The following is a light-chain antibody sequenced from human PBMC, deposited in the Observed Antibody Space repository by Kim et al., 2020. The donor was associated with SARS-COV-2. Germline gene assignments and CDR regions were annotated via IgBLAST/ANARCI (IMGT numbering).Light chain of an antibody. CDR3: QKYNSASIT. CDR2: PAS. V-gene: IGKV1-27*01. CDR1: QGISNY. J-gene: IGKJ5*01. Sequence: ASVGDRVTITCRASQGISNYLAWYQQKPGKVPKLLIYPASTLQSGVPSRFSGSGSGTDFTLTISSLQPEDVATYYCQKYNSASITFGQGTRLEIK.